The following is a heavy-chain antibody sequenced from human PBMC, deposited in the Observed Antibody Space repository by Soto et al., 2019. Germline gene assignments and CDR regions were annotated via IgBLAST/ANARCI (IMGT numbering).Heavy chain of an antibody. CDR2: ISAYNGTT. V-gene: IGHV1-18*01. CDR3: ASRTHTDF. Sequence: QVQLVQSGAEVKKPGASVKVSCKASGYTFITYGINWVRQAPGQGLEWMAWISAYNGTTYYAQNFQGRVTITTDTSTSTAYMELRSLRSDATAIYYSASRTHTDFWGQATLVTVSS. J-gene: IGHJ1*01. CDR1: GYTFITYG.